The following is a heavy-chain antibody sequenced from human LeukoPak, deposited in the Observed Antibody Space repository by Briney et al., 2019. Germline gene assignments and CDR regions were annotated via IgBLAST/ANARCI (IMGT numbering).Heavy chain of an antibody. CDR1: GFTFSNAW. D-gene: IGHD3-22*01. CDR3: TTGEITMIVGRGDC. J-gene: IGHJ4*02. Sequence: GGSLRLSCAASGFTFSNAWMSWVRQAPGKGLEWVGRIKSKTDGGTTDYAAPVKGRFTISRDDSKNTLYLQMNSLKTEDTAVYYCTTGEITMIVGRGDCWGQGTLVTVSS. V-gene: IGHV3-15*01. CDR2: IKSKTDGGTT.